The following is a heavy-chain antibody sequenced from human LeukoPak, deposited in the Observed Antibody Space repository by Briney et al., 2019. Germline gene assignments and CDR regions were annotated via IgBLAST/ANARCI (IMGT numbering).Heavy chain of an antibody. CDR3: ARESIFGVVTATFDY. V-gene: IGHV3-30-3*01. J-gene: IGHJ4*02. D-gene: IGHD3-3*01. Sequence: GRSLRLSCAASGFTFSSYAMHWVRQAPGKGLEWVAVISYDGSNKYYADFVKGRFTISRDNSKNTLYLQMNSLRAEDTAVNYCARESIFGVVTATFDYWGQGTLVTVSS. CDR2: ISYDGSNK. CDR1: GFTFSSYA.